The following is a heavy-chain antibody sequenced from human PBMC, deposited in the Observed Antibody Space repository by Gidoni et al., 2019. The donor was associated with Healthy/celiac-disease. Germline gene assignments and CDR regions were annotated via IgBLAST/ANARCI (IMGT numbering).Heavy chain of an antibody. CDR2: IYYSGST. Sequence: QVQLQESGQGLVKPSETLSLTCTVSGGSISSYYWSWILQPPGKGLVWIGYIYYSGSTNNNPSLKSRVTISVDTSKNQCSLKLSSVTAADTAVYYCAITCGGDCYYACDIWGQGTMVTVSS. J-gene: IGHJ3*02. CDR1: GGSISSYY. D-gene: IGHD2-21*02. CDR3: AITCGGDCYYACDI. V-gene: IGHV4-59*01.